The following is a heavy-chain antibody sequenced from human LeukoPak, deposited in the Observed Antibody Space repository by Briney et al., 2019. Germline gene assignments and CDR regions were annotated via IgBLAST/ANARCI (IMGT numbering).Heavy chain of an antibody. Sequence: GGSLRLSCAASGFTFSSYGRIWVPPAPGKGLEWVLGISGSGGNTYYADSVKGRFTISRDNSKNMLYLQMNSLRAEDTAVYYCATSRYYWGQGTLVIVSS. V-gene: IGHV3-23*01. CDR2: ISGSGGNT. CDR3: ATSRYY. CDR1: GFTFSSYG. J-gene: IGHJ4*02.